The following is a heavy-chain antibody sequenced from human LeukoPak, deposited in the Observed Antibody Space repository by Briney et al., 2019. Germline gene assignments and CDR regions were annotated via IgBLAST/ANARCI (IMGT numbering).Heavy chain of an antibody. Sequence: PGGSLRLSCVVSGFTFSNYWISWVPQAPGKGLEWVANIKKAGSVKSYVASLKGRFTISRDNPKNSAYLQMNSLRTEDTAVDYCARRGYSSSSTDHWGQGTLVAVSS. CDR2: IKKAGSVK. J-gene: IGHJ5*02. CDR1: GFTFSNYW. V-gene: IGHV3-7*01. CDR3: ARRGYSSSSTDH. D-gene: IGHD6-13*01.